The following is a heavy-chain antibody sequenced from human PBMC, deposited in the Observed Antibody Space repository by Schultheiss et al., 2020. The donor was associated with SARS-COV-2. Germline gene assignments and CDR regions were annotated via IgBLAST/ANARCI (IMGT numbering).Heavy chain of an antibody. CDR1: AFTLSSYG. CDR2: ISYDGSNK. V-gene: IGHV3-30*12. Sequence: GGSLRLSCAASAFTLSSYGMHWVRQAPGKGLEWVAVISYDGSNKYYADSVKGRFTISRDNAKNSLYLQMNSLRAEDTAVYYCARGRANYFDYWGQGTLVTVSS. J-gene: IGHJ4*02. CDR3: ARGRANYFDY.